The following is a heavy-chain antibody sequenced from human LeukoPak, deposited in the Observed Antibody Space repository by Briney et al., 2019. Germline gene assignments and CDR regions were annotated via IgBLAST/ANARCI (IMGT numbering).Heavy chain of an antibody. J-gene: IGHJ4*02. Sequence: GGSLRLSCAASGFTFSSYWMSWVRQAPGKGLEWVANIKQDGSEKYYVDSVKGRFTISRDNAKNSLYLQMNSLRAEDTAVYYCATPQGYSYYDYWGQGTLVTVSS. V-gene: IGHV3-7*01. CDR1: GFTFSSYW. CDR2: IKQDGSEK. CDR3: ATPQGYSYYDY. D-gene: IGHD5-24*01.